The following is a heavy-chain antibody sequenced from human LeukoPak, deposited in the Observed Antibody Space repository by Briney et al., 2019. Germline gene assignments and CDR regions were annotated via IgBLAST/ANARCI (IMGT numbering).Heavy chain of an antibody. V-gene: IGHV4-59*02. CDR1: GGSVSDDY. CDR2: IYYSGST. J-gene: IGHJ4*02. Sequence: PSQTLSLTRTVSGGSVSDDYGSWIRRAPGNGLEWFSYIYYSGSTNYNPTLKSRVTMSVDTSKNQFSLKLRSVTATDTAVYYCARRINYFDYWGLGTLVTVSS. CDR3: ARRINYFDY. D-gene: IGHD5-24*01.